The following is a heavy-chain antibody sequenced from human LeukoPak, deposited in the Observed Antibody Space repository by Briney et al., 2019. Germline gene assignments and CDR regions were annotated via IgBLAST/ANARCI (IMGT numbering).Heavy chain of an antibody. J-gene: IGHJ4*02. V-gene: IGHV4-34*01. Sequence: SETLSLTCAVYGGPLSGYYWNWIRQPPGKGLEWIGEINDSGRIYYNPSLQSRVALSVDTSKNQFSLNVTSVTAADTALYYCARGFRRFDYWDQGALVTVSS. CDR2: INDSGRI. D-gene: IGHD2/OR15-2a*01. CDR3: ARGFRRFDY. CDR1: GGPLSGYY.